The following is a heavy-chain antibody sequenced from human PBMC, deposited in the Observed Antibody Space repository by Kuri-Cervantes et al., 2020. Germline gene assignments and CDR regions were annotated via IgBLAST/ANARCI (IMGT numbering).Heavy chain of an antibody. J-gene: IGHJ4*02. CDR1: GYTLTDYY. Sequence: ASVKVSCKASGYTLTDYYMHWVRQAPGQGLEWMGWVNPNSGGTNYAQKFQGGVTMTSDTSISAAYMALSRLRSDDTAVYYYSRGITFEGVIVIVYFDYWGQGTLVTVSS. CDR2: VNPNSGGT. CDR3: SRGITFEGVIVIVYFDY. D-gene: IGHD3-16*02. V-gene: IGHV1-2*02.